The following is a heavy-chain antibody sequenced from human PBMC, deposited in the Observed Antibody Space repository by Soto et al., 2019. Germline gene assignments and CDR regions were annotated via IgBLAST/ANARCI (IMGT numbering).Heavy chain of an antibody. Sequence: QVQLVESGGGVVQPGRSLRLSCAASGLTFSGYGRQWVRQAPGKGLEWVAVIANDVSDQFYVDSVKGRFIISRDNSKNTLYLEMNSLSAEDTAMYYCTRSLGGSSYFVSDHWGQGTLVTVSS. J-gene: IGHJ4*02. CDR3: TRSLGGSSYFVSDH. V-gene: IGHV3-30*03. CDR1: GLTFSGYG. D-gene: IGHD2-15*01. CDR2: IANDVSDQ.